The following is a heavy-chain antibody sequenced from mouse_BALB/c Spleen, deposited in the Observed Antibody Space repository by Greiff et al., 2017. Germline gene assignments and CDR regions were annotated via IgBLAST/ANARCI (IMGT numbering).Heavy chain of an antibody. CDR1: GFAFSSYD. CDR2: ISSGGGST. J-gene: IGHJ2*01. CDR3: ARGYYGSSGRFDY. Sequence: EVQGVESGGGLVKPGGSLKLSCAASGFAFSSYDMSWVRQTPEKRLEWVAYISSGGGSTYYPDTVKGRFTISRDNAKNTLFLQMTSLRSEDTAMYYCARGYYGSSGRFDYWGQGTTLTVSS. D-gene: IGHD1-1*01. V-gene: IGHV5-12-1*01.